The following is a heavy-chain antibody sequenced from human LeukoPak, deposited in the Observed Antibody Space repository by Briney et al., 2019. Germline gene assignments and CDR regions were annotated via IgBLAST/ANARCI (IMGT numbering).Heavy chain of an antibody. CDR2: ISGSGGST. V-gene: IGHV3-23*01. J-gene: IGHJ2*01. CDR3: AKTGQGNAVTTRYFDL. D-gene: IGHD4-17*01. CDR1: GFTFSSYA. Sequence: PGGSLRLSCAASGFTFSSYAMSWVRQAPGKGLEWVSAISGSGGSTYYADSVKGRFTISRDNSKNTLYLQMNSLRAEDTAVYYCAKTGQGNAVTTRYFDLWGRGTLVTVSS.